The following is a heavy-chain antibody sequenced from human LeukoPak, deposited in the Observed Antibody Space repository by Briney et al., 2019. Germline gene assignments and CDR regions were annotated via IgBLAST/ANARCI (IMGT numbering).Heavy chain of an antibody. CDR1: GFTFSSYC. Sequence: PGGSLRLSCAASGFTFSSYCMHWVRQAPGKGLVWVSRINSDGSSTSYADSVKGRFTISRDNAKNTLYLQMNSLRAEDTAVYYCARGGFDYDAFDIWGQGTMVTVSS. V-gene: IGHV3-74*01. J-gene: IGHJ3*02. CDR3: ARGGFDYDAFDI. CDR2: INSDGSST. D-gene: IGHD3-9*01.